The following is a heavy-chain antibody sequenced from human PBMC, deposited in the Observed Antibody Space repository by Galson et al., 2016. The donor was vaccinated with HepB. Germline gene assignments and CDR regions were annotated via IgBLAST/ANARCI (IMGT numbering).Heavy chain of an antibody. D-gene: IGHD2-8*02. CDR2: ISYDGNKI. CDR3: ARDSCTGDCPYYIDY. J-gene: IGHJ4*02. V-gene: IGHV3-30-3*01. CDR1: GFAFSNYA. Sequence: SLRLSCAASGFAFSNYAMHWVRQAPGKGLEWVAVISYDGNKIYYADSVKGRFTLSRDNSKNTLYLQMNSLRAEDTGVYYCARDSCTGDCPYYIDYWGQGTQVTVSS.